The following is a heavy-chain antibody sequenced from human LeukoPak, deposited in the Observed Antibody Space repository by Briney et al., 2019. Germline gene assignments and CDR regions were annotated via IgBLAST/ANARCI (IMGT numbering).Heavy chain of an antibody. Sequence: SETLSLTCAVSGGSISSYYWSWIRQPPGKGLEWIGYIYYSGSTNYNPSLKSRVTISVDTSKNQFSLKLSSVTAADTAVYYCARDSPYYSDSSGYLSAFDIWGQGTMVTVSS. CDR2: IYYSGST. D-gene: IGHD3-22*01. J-gene: IGHJ3*02. CDR1: GGSISSYY. V-gene: IGHV4-59*01. CDR3: ARDSPYYSDSSGYLSAFDI.